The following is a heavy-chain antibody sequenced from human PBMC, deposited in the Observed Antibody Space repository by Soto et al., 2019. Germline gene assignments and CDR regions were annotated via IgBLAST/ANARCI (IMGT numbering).Heavy chain of an antibody. V-gene: IGHV1-3*01. D-gene: IGHD3-22*01. CDR1: GYTFTSYA. Sequence: ASVKVSCKASGYTFTSYAMYWVRQAPGQRLEWMGWINAANGNTKYSQKFEDRVTITTATSTNTVYLELSSLKSDDTAIYYCARDRLRGYDSSGFYSWGQGTMVTVSS. CDR3: ARDRLRGYDSSGFYS. J-gene: IGHJ4*02. CDR2: INAANGNT.